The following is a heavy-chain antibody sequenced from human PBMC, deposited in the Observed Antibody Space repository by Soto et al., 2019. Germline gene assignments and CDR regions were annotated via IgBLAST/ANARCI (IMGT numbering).Heavy chain of an antibody. D-gene: IGHD6-6*01. Sequence: GGSLRLSCAASGFTFSSYGMHWVRQAPGKGLEWVAVIWYDGSNKYYADSVKGRFTISRDNSKNTLYLQMNSLRAEDTAAYYCAGSPSQYSSSPTWGIYYYYGMDVWGQGTTVTVSS. V-gene: IGHV3-33*01. CDR3: AGSPSQYSSSPTWGIYYYYGMDV. J-gene: IGHJ6*02. CDR1: GFTFSSYG. CDR2: IWYDGSNK.